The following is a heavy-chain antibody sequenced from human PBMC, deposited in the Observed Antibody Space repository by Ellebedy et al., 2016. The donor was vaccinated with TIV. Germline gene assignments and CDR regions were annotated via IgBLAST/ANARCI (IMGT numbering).Heavy chain of an antibody. D-gene: IGHD6-19*01. V-gene: IGHV3-21*01. CDR3: ARAALGQWLAYYFDY. CDR1: GFTFSSYS. J-gene: IGHJ4*02. Sequence: GGSLRLSCAASGFTFSSYSMNWVRQAPGKGLEWVSSINDISSHIYYADSLRGRFTISRDNAKNSLYLQMNSLRAEDTAVYYCARAALGQWLAYYFDYWGQGTLVTVSS. CDR2: INDISSHI.